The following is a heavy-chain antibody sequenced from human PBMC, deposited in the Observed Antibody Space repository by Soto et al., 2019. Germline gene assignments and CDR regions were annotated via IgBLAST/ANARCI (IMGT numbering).Heavy chain of an antibody. J-gene: IGHJ4*02. CDR2: IYYNGGNT. CDR1: GGSISSYY. Sequence: SETLSLTCTVSGGSISSYYWSWIRQPPGKGLEWIGYIYYNGGNTRYSPSLKSRVTISVDTSKNHFSLNLSSVTAADTAVYYCARVVPNGYSDYWGQGTLVTVSS. CDR3: ARVVPNGYSDY. D-gene: IGHD5-12*01. V-gene: IGHV4-59*01.